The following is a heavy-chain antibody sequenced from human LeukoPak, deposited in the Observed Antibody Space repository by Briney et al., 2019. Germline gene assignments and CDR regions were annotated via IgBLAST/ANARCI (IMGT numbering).Heavy chain of an antibody. V-gene: IGHV4-31*03. CDR3: ARVHHERLRLDV. Sequence: SQTLSLTCTVAGGSINSGNYFWTWIRQHPGKGLEWIGYIHYTESTHYNPSLKTRITISLDTSKNEFSLKLSSVTAADTAVYYCARVHHERLRLDVWGQGTTVTVSS. J-gene: IGHJ6*02. CDR1: GGSINSGNYF. D-gene: IGHD2-21*02. CDR2: IHYTEST.